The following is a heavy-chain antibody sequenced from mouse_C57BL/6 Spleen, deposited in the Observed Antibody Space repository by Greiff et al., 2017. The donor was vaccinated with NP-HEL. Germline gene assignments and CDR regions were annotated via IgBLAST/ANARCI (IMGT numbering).Heavy chain of an antibody. V-gene: IGHV1-59*01. Sequence: QVQLQQPGAELVRPGTSVKLSCKASGYTFTSYWMHWVKQRPGQGLEWIGVIDPSDSYTNYNQKFKGKATLTVDTSSSTAYMQLSSLTSEDSAVYYCARVIPTYSNYGYFDVWGTGTTVTVSS. CDR2: IDPSDSYT. CDR1: GYTFTSYW. CDR3: ARVIPTYSNYGYFDV. D-gene: IGHD2-5*01. J-gene: IGHJ1*03.